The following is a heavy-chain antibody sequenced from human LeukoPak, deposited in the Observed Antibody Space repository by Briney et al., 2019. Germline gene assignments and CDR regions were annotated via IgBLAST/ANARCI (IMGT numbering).Heavy chain of an antibody. CDR3: ARGALRSDAFDI. J-gene: IGHJ3*02. V-gene: IGHV1-8*01. CDR2: MNPNSGNT. CDR1: GYTFTSYD. Sequence: VASVKVSCKASGYTFTSYDINWVRQAPGQGLEWMGWMNPNSGNTGYAQKFQGRVTMTRNTSISTAYMELSSLRSEDTAVYYCARGALRSDAFDIWGQGTMVTVSS.